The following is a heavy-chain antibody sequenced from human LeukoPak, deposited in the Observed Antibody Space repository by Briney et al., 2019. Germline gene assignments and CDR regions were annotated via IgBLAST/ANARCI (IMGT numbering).Heavy chain of an antibody. V-gene: IGHV1-2*02. Sequence: ASVKVSCKASGYTFTGYYMHWVRQAPGQGLEWMGWINPNSGGTNYAQKFQGRVTMTRDTSISTAYMELSRLRSDDTAVYYCARVGEYYDSSAYLDYWGQGTLVTVSS. D-gene: IGHD3-22*01. CDR3: ARVGEYYDSSAYLDY. J-gene: IGHJ4*02. CDR2: INPNSGGT. CDR1: GYTFTGYY.